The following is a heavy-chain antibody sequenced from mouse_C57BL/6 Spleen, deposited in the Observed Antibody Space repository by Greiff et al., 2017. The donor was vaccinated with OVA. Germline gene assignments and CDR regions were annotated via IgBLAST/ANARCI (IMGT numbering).Heavy chain of an antibody. D-gene: IGHD1-1*01. CDR1: GYTFTSYW. CDR2: IDPSDSYT. CDR3: AKGAGSSYWYFDV. V-gene: IGHV1-69*01. J-gene: IGHJ1*03. Sequence: VQLQQPGAELVMPGASVKLSCKASGYTFTSYWMHWVKQRPGQGLEWIGEIDPSDSYTNYNQKFKGKSTLTVDKSSSTAYMQLSSLTSEDSAVYYCAKGAGSSYWYFDVWGTGTTVTVSS.